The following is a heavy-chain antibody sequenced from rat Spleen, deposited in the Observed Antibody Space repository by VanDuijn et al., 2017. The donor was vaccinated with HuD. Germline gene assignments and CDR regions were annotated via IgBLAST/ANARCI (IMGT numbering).Heavy chain of an antibody. Sequence: EVQLVESGGGFVQPGRSLKLSCAASGFTFSNYGMAWVCQAPTKGLEWVASITYDGITYYRDSVRGRFTISRDDSKSTLYLQMDSLRSEDTATYYCTSPYNSGMEFPYWGQGTLVTVSS. J-gene: IGHJ3*01. CDR3: TSPYNSGMEFPY. D-gene: IGHD4-3*01. V-gene: IGHV5-29*01. CDR2: ITYDGIT. CDR1: GFTFSNYG.